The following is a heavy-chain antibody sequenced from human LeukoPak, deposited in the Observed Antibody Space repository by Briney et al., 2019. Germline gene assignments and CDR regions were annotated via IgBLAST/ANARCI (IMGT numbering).Heavy chain of an antibody. D-gene: IGHD5-12*01. J-gene: IGHJ4*02. V-gene: IGHV3-15*01. CDR1: GFTFSNAW. CDR2: IKSKTDGGTT. CDR3: ARDRSGYIDRPIDY. Sequence: QTGGSLRLSCAASGFTFSNAWMSWVRQAPGKGLEWVGRIKSKTDGGTTDYAAPVKGRFTISRDDSKNTLYLQMNSLKTEDTAVYYCARDRSGYIDRPIDYWGQGAWSPSPQ.